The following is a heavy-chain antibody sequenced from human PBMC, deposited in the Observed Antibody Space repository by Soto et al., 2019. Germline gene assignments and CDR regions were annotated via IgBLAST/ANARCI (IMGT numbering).Heavy chain of an antibody. J-gene: IGHJ6*02. Sequence: GGSLRLSCAASGFTFNIYAMSWVRQAPGKGLEWVSYISSSGSGTKYADSVQGRFTISRDNANNSLYLQMNSLRAEDTAVYYCARELDGIDVWGQGTTVTVSS. CDR1: GFTFNIYA. CDR3: ARELDGIDV. V-gene: IGHV3-11*05. CDR2: ISSSGSGT.